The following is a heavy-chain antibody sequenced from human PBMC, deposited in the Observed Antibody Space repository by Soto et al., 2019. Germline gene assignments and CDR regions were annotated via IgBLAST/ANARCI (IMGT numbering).Heavy chain of an antibody. D-gene: IGHD6-13*01. V-gene: IGHV3-11*01. CDR1: GFTFSDYY. J-gene: IGHJ6*02. CDR3: ARNTISAAGADYYGLDV. CDR2: MSSSGVTV. Sequence: GGSLRLSCAGSGFTFSDYYMSWIRQAPGQGLEWVSYMSSSGVTVFYADSVKGRFTISRDNAKNSLYLQMYSLRAEDPAVYYCARNTISAAGADYYGLDVWGQGTTVTV.